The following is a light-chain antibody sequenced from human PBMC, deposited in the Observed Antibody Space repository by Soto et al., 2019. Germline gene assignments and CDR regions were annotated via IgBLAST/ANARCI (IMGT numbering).Light chain of an antibody. CDR1: HRVDSTY. V-gene: IGKV3-20*01. J-gene: IGKJ2*01. CDR3: QQYDTSPPMYT. Sequence: QSPGTLSLSPGETATPSSRPRHRVDSTYLAWYQQKPDQSPRLLIYATSTRAAGIPDRFSGSGSGTDFTLTIGRLEPDDVAVYYCQQYDTSPPMYTFGQGTKVDIK. CDR2: ATS.